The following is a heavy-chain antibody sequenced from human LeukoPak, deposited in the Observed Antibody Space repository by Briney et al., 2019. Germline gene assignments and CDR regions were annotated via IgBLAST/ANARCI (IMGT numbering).Heavy chain of an antibody. J-gene: IGHJ4*02. CDR2: ISGSGDST. Sequence: GGSLRLSCAASGFTFSNYAMRWVRQAPGKGLEWVSGISGSGDSTYYADSVKGRFTISRDNSKNTLYLQMNSLRAEDTAVYYCAKGANYDSSGYYSQYYFDYWGQGTLVTVSS. D-gene: IGHD3-22*01. V-gene: IGHV3-23*01. CDR3: AKGANYDSSGYYSQYYFDY. CDR1: GFTFSNYA.